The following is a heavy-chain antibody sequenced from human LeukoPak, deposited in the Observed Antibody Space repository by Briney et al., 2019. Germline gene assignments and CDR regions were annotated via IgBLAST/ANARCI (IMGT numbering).Heavy chain of an antibody. CDR1: GFTFSSYA. CDR3: ARNRAFGTFDAFDM. Sequence: SGGSLRLSCAASGFTFSSYAMHWVRQAPGKGLEWLAFIRYDGTDESYGASVRGRLTISRDDSLNTVYLQMDSLGHDDTAVYYCARNRAFGTFDAFDMWGQGTMVTVSS. V-gene: IGHV3-30*04. J-gene: IGHJ3*02. CDR2: IRYDGTDE. D-gene: IGHD3-10*01.